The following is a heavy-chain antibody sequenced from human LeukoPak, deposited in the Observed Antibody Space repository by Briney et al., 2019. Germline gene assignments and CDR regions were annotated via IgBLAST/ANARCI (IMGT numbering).Heavy chain of an antibody. Sequence: SETLSLTCAVYGGSFSGYYWSWIRQPPGKGLEWIGEINHSGSTNYNPSLKSRVTISINTSKNQFSLKLSSVTAADTAVYYYARRNGQDIVATFRRRYYFDYWGQGTLVTVSS. CDR1: GGSFSGYY. CDR2: INHSGST. D-gene: IGHD5-12*01. CDR3: ARRNGQDIVATFRRRYYFDY. V-gene: IGHV4-34*01. J-gene: IGHJ4*02.